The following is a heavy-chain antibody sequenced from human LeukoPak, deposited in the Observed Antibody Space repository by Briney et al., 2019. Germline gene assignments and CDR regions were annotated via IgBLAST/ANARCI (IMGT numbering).Heavy chain of an antibody. Sequence: PGGSLRLSCAASGFAVSSNYMSWVRQAPGKGLEWVSVIYSGGTTYYADSVKGRFTISRDNSKNTLYLQMNSLRAEDTAVYYCAKDARNYYGSGSYYNVEYWGQGTLVTVSS. V-gene: IGHV3-66*02. D-gene: IGHD3-10*01. CDR1: GFAVSSNY. CDR2: IYSGGTT. J-gene: IGHJ4*02. CDR3: AKDARNYYGSGSYYNVEY.